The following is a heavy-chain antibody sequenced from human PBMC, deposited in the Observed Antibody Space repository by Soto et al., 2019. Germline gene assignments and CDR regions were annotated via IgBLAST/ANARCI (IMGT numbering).Heavy chain of an antibody. D-gene: IGHD3-22*01. Sequence: GGSLRLSCTASGFTFGDYAMSWFRQAPGKGLEWVGFIRSKAYGGTTEYAASVKGRFTISRDDSKSIAYLQMNSLKTEDTAAYYCALYYYDSSGYPGPTDAFDIWGQGTMVTVSS. J-gene: IGHJ3*02. V-gene: IGHV3-49*03. CDR3: ALYYYDSSGYPGPTDAFDI. CDR2: IRSKAYGGTT. CDR1: GFTFGDYA.